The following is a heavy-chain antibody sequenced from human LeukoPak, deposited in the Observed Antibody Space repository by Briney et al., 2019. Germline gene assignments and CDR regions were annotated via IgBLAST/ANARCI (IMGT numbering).Heavy chain of an antibody. J-gene: IGHJ4*02. Sequence: PSETLSLTCTVSGASVSGRPYYWGWIRQPPGKGLEWIGSIYSSGSTYYNASLQSRVTISIETSKNQISLRLNSVTAADTAIYYCAKSGGYGLIDYWGQGTLVTVSS. CDR2: IYSSGST. D-gene: IGHD1-26*01. V-gene: IGHV4-39*01. CDR1: GASVSGRPYY. CDR3: AKSGGYGLIDY.